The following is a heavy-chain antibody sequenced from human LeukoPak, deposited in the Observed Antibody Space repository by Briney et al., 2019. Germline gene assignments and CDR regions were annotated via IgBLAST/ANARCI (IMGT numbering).Heavy chain of an antibody. V-gene: IGHV3-53*01. CDR2: IYGGGST. CDR3: AKVPLIAAPKHFDY. J-gene: IGHJ4*02. D-gene: IGHD6-13*01. CDR1: GFTVSSMY. Sequence: SGGSLRLSCAASGFTVSSMYMSWVRQAPGKGLKWVSVIYGGGSTYYADSVKGRFAISRDNSKNTLYLQMNRLRAEDTAVYYCAKVPLIAAPKHFDYWGQGTLVTVSS.